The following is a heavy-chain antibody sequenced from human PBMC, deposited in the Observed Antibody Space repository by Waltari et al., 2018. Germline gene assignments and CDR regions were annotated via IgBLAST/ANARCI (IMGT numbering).Heavy chain of an antibody. CDR2: IKQDGSEK. V-gene: IGHV3-7*01. CDR1: GFTFSSYW. J-gene: IGHJ4*02. CDR3: AREGITMVRGELDY. Sequence: EVQLVESGGGLVQPGGSLRLSCSASGFTFSSYWMSWVRPAPGKGLEWVANIKQDGSEKYYVDSVKGRFTISRDNAKNSLYLQMNSLRAEDTAVYYCAREGITMVRGELDYWGQGTLVTVSS. D-gene: IGHD3-10*01.